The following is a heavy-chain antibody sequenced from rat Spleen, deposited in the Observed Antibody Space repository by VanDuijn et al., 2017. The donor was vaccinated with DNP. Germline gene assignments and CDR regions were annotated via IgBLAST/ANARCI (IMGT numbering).Heavy chain of an antibody. D-gene: IGHD1-4*01. CDR2: ISYDGSST. Sequence: EVQLVESDGGLVQPGRSLKLSCAASGFTFSDYYMAWVRQAPTKGLEWVATISYDGSSTYYRDSVKGRFTISRDNAKSTLYLQMDSLRSEDTATYYCARRPRYNYPGMAGFDYWGQGVMVTVSS. J-gene: IGHJ2*01. CDR1: GFTFSDYY. CDR3: ARRPRYNYPGMAGFDY. V-gene: IGHV5-29*01.